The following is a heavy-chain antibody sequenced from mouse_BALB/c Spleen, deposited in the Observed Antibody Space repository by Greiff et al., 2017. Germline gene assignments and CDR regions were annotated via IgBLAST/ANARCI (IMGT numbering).Heavy chain of an antibody. CDR1: GYTFTDYA. CDR2: ISTYYGDA. Sequence: QVQLQQSGAELVRPGVSVKISCKGSGYTFTDYAMHWVKQSHAKSLEWIGVISTYYGDASSNQKFKGKATMTVDKSSSTAYMELARLTSEDSAIYYCARGEVRPRLYAMDYWGQGTSVTVSA. V-gene: IGHV1S137*01. J-gene: IGHJ4*01. CDR3: ARGEVRPRLYAMDY. D-gene: IGHD2-14*01.